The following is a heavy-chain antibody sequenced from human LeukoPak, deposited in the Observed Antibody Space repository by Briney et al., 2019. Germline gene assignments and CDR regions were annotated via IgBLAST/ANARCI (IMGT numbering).Heavy chain of an antibody. D-gene: IGHD3-9*01. V-gene: IGHV3-7*01. J-gene: IGHJ6*02. CDR3: ARDGRYFDWLTYYGMDV. CDR2: IKQDGSEK. Sequence: GGSLRLSCAASGFTFSSYWMSWGRQAPGKGLEWVANIKQDGSEKNYVDSVKGRFTISRDNAKNTLYLQMNSLRAEDTAVYYCARDGRYFDWLTYYGMDVWGQGTTVTVSS. CDR1: GFTFSSYW.